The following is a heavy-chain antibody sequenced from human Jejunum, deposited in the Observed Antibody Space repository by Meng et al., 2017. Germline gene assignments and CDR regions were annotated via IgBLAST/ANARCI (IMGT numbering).Heavy chain of an antibody. CDR2: IYHTGST. D-gene: IGHD5-12*01. V-gene: IGHV4-4*02. CDR3: ARDLLGPAIAASGYFDP. CDR1: GGSISDSNG. Sequence: QVQRQEFGPGLVKPWGTRSPTCAVSGGSISDSNGWSWVRQPPGKGLEWIGEIYHTGSTNYNPSLKSRVTMSLDKSKNQFFLDLTSVTAADTAVYYCARDLLGPAIAASGYFDPWGQGTLVTVSS. J-gene: IGHJ5*02.